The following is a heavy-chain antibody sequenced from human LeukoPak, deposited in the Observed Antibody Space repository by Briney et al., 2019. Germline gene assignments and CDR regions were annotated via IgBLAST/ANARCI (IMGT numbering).Heavy chain of an antibody. CDR1: GGSISSGDYY. V-gene: IGHV4-30-4*01. CDR3: ASYSVAGLSSFDY. D-gene: IGHD6-19*01. CDR2: IYYSGST. J-gene: IGHJ4*02. Sequence: NSSQTLSLTCTVSGGSISSGDYYWSWIRQPPGKGLEWIGYIYYSGSTYYNPSLKSRVTISVDTSKNQFSLKLSSVTAADTAVYYCASYSVAGLSSFDYWGQGTLVTVSS.